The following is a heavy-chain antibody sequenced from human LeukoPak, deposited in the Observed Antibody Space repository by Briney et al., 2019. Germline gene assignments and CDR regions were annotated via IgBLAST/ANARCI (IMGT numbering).Heavy chain of an antibody. CDR1: GGSISSYH. Sequence: SETLSLTCTVSGGSISSYHWSWIRQPPGKGLEWIGYIYDSGSTNYNPSLKSRVTISVDTSKNQFSLELSSVTAADTALYYCAREARYRSSWGLDYWGQGTLVTVSS. D-gene: IGHD2-2*01. V-gene: IGHV4-59*01. J-gene: IGHJ4*02. CDR3: AREARYRSSWGLDY. CDR2: IYDSGST.